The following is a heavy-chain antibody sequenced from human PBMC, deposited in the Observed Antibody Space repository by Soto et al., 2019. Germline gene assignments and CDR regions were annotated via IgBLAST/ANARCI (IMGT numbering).Heavy chain of an antibody. CDR1: GYIFVNYG. CDR2: ISPYSGTT. V-gene: IGHV1-18*01. Sequence: QVQLVQSGYEVRKHGSSVKVSCKASGYIFVNYGIAWVRQSTGQGLEWMGWISPYSGTTHYASKVQGRLTMTTDTSTRTAYRDLVSWTSDDTDVYYCAMVDNYVTPTPQDVWGQWTTVTVYS. CDR3: AMVDNYVTPTPQDV. D-gene: IGHD3-16*01. J-gene: IGHJ6*02.